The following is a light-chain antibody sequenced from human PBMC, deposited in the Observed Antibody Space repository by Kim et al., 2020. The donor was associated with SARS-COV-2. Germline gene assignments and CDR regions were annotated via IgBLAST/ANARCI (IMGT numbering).Light chain of an antibody. V-gene: IGLV7-46*01. CDR1: TGAVTSGQQ. CDR2: GTS. CDR3: LLSYSSARV. Sequence: GGAVTLSCGSSTGAVTSGQQPDWFQQKPGQAPSSLIYGTSNEYSWTPARFSGSLLGGKAALTLSGAQPADEAECYCLLSYSSARVFETGTRVTVL. J-gene: IGLJ1*01.